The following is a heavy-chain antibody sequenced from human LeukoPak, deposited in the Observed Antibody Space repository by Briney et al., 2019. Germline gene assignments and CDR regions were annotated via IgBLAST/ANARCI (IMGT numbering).Heavy chain of an antibody. J-gene: IGHJ3*02. D-gene: IGHD2-2*03. CDR1: GGTFSSYA. CDR3: ARMDIVVVPAADSAFDI. V-gene: IGHV1-3*01. CDR2: INAGNGNT. Sequence: ASVKVSCKASGGTFSSYAISWVRQAPGQGLEWMGWINAGNGNTKYSQKFQGRVTITRDTSASTAYMELSSLRSEDTAVYYCARMDIVVVPAADSAFDIWGQGTMVTVSS.